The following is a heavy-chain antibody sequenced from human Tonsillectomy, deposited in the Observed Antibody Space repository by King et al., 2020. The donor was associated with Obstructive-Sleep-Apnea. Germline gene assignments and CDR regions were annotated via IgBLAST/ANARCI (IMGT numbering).Heavy chain of an antibody. CDR2: TYSSGST. D-gene: IGHD3-9*01. CDR3: ARARDYEILTGYFDY. V-gene: IGHV4-30-4*01. CDR1: GGSISSGDYY. J-gene: IGHJ4*02. Sequence: QLQESGPGLVKPSQNLSLTCTVSGGSISSGDYYWSWVRQTPGKGLEWVGYTYSSGSTFHNPSLKRRLTISIDTSKNQFYLRLRSVTAADTAVYYCARARDYEILTGYFDYWGQGTLVTVSS.